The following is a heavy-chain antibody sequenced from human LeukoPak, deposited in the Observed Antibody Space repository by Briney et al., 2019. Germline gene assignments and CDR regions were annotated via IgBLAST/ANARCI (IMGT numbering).Heavy chain of an antibody. CDR1: GGSISSGNYY. Sequence: SETLSLTCSVSGGSISSGNYYWSWIRQPAGKGLEWIGRIYTSGNTNYNPSLKSRVTISVDTSKNQFSLKLSSVTAADTAVYYCARRDCSGGSCYSSRFYYWGQGTLVTVSS. V-gene: IGHV4-61*02. J-gene: IGHJ4*02. CDR3: ARRDCSGGSCYSSRFYY. CDR2: IYTSGNT. D-gene: IGHD2-15*01.